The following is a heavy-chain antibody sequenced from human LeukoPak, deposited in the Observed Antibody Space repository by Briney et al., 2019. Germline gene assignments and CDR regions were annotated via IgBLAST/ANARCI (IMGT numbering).Heavy chain of an antibody. J-gene: IGHJ4*02. V-gene: IGHV4-4*07. CDR3: ARGSGSSTVTPFDY. CDR2: IYTLGST. D-gene: IGHD4-17*01. Sequence: PSETLSLTCTVSGGSISSYYWSWIRQSAEKGLEYIGHIYTLGSTDYNPSLRSRVTMSVDTSKNQFSLKLNSVTAADTAVYYCARGSGSSTVTPFDYWGQGILVTVSS. CDR1: GGSISSYY.